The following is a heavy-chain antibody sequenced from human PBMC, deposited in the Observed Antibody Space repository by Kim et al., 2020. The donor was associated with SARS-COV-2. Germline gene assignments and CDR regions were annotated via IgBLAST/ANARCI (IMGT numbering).Heavy chain of an antibody. V-gene: IGHV5-10-1*01. CDR2: IDPSDSYT. CDR3: ARHPAPGITMVRGVIINWFDP. Sequence: GESLKISCKGSGYSFTSYWISWVRQMPGKGLEWMGRIDPSDSYTNYSPSFQGHVTISADKSISTAYLQWSSLKASDTAMYYCARHPAPGITMVRGVIINWFDPWGQGTLVTVSS. D-gene: IGHD3-10*01. CDR1: GYSFTSYW. J-gene: IGHJ5*02.